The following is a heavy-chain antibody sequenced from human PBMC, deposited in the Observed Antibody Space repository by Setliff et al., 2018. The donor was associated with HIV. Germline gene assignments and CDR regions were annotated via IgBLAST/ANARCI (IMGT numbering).Heavy chain of an antibody. CDR1: GGSISGYH. J-gene: IGHJ4*02. Sequence: PSETLSLTFTVSGGSISGYHWNWLRQTPGKGLEWIGYIYTSRGTNYNHSLRTRVIISVDTSNQFSLKLSSVTAADAAVYYCARSPSYRSSWEYYFDYWGQGILVTVYS. CDR2: IYTSRGT. V-gene: IGHV4-4*09. CDR3: ARSPSYRSSWEYYFDY. D-gene: IGHD6-13*01.